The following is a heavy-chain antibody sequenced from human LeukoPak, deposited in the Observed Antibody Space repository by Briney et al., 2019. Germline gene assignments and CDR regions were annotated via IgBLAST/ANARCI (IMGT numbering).Heavy chain of an antibody. J-gene: IGHJ4*02. Sequence: GGSLRLSCAASGFTFSRYSMTWVRQAPGKGLEWVSSISGSSSYVYNADSVKGRFTISRDNAKKSLYLQMNSLRAEDTAVYYCARDIYGGYAHDYWGQGTLVTVSS. CDR3: ARDIYGGYAHDY. CDR1: GFTFSRYS. V-gene: IGHV3-21*01. CDR2: ISGSSSYV. D-gene: IGHD4-17*01.